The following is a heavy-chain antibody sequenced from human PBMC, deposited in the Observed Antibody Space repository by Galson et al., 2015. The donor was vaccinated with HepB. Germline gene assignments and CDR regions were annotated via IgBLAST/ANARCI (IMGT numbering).Heavy chain of an antibody. D-gene: IGHD4-17*01. CDR2: ISSSSTYT. V-gene: IGHV3-11*06. CDR1: GFTFSNYY. Sequence: LRLSCAASGFTFSNYYMSWIRQAPGKGLEWVSYISSSSTYTNYADAVKGRFTISRDNAKKTLYLQINSLRAEDTAVYYCARVADADYGDHSHFDYWGQGTLVTVSS. J-gene: IGHJ4*02. CDR3: ARVADADYGDHSHFDY.